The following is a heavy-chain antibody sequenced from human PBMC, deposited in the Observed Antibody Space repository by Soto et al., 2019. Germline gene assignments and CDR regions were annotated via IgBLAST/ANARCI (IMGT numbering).Heavy chain of an antibody. D-gene: IGHD1-26*01. V-gene: IGHV3-23*01. CDR2: ISGSGGST. J-gene: IGHJ5*02. Sequence: EGSLRRSFAASGFTFSSYAMSWVRQAPGKGLEWDSAISGSGGSTFYADSVKGRFTISRDNSKNTLYLQMNSLRGEDTAVYYCAKDFSGLVGPTDWFDAWGQGTLVTVSS. CDR3: AKDFSGLVGPTDWFDA. CDR1: GFTFSSYA.